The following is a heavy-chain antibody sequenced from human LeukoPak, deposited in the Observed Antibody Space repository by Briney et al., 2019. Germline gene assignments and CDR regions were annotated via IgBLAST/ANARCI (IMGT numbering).Heavy chain of an antibody. D-gene: IGHD3-22*01. CDR3: ANHYYDSSGYLGFIYYFDY. CDR2: IAANGGSI. Sequence: GGSLRLSCAASGFTFSSAAMSWARQAPGKGLEWVSRIAANGGSISYADSVRGRFTISRDNSKNTLYLQMNSLRAEDTAVYYCANHYYDSSGYLGFIYYFDYWGQGTLVTVSS. CDR1: GFTFSSAA. J-gene: IGHJ4*02. V-gene: IGHV3-23*01.